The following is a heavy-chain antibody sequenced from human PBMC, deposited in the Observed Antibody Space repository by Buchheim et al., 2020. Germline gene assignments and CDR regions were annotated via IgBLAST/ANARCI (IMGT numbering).Heavy chain of an antibody. J-gene: IGHJ4*02. CDR1: GFTFSSYG. CDR3: AKVVSVGY. CDR2: ISYDGSNK. D-gene: IGHD2/OR15-2a*01. V-gene: IGHV3-30*18. Sequence: QVQLVESGGGVVQPGRSLRLSCAASGFTFSSYGMHWVRQAPGKGLEWVAVISYDGSNKYYADSVKGRFTISRDNSKNTLYLQMNSLRAEDTAAYYCAKVVSVGYWGQGTL.